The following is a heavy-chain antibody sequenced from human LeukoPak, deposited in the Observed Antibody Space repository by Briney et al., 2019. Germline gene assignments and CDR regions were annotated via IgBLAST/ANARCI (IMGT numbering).Heavy chain of an antibody. J-gene: IGHJ4*02. V-gene: IGHV3-48*03. CDR1: GFTFSSYE. CDR2: ISSSGSTI. D-gene: IGHD3-16*02. CDR3: ARDPMITFGGVTVHYFDY. Sequence: GGSLRLSCAASGFTFSSYEMNWVRQAPGKGLEWVSYISSSGSTIYYADSVKGRFTISRDNAKNSLYLQMNSLRAEDTAVYYCARDPMITFGGVTVHYFDYWGQGTLVTVSS.